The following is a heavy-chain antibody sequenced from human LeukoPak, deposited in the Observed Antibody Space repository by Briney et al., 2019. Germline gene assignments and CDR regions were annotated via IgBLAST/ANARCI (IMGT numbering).Heavy chain of an antibody. CDR3: ARRGRWLQTPFDY. J-gene: IGHJ4*02. V-gene: IGHV4-34*01. CDR1: GGSFSGYY. CDR2: INHSGST. Sequence: SETLSLTCAVYGGSFSGYYWSWIRQPPGKGLEWIGEINHSGSTYYNPSLKSRVTISVDTSKNQFSLKLSSVTAADTAVYYCARRGRWLQTPFDYWGQGTLVTVSS. D-gene: IGHD5-24*01.